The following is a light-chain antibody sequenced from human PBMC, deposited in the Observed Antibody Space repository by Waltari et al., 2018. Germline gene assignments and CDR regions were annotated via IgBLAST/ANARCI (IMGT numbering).Light chain of an antibody. CDR2: KDR. V-gene: IGLV3-25*02. CDR1: ALPKKY. J-gene: IGLJ2*01. Sequence: SYELTQSPSVSLSPGQTTRITCSGDALPKKYAFWYQKKPGQAPVLIIFKDRERPSGIPERFSGSRSGSTATLTISRVEAADEADYYCQMWDNTDDHEAFGGGTKLTVL. CDR3: QMWDNTDDHEA.